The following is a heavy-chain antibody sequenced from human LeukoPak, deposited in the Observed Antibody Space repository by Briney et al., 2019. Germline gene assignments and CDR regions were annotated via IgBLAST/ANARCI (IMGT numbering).Heavy chain of an antibody. D-gene: IGHD2-8*02. Sequence: PGGSLGLSCAASGFTFSSYAMHWVRQAPGKGLEWVAVISYDGSNKYYADSVKGRFTISRDNSKNTLYLQMNSLRAEDTAVYYCASSSRTGPLDYWGQGTLVTVSS. CDR1: GFTFSSYA. CDR2: ISYDGSNK. V-gene: IGHV3-30-3*01. CDR3: ASSSRTGPLDY. J-gene: IGHJ4*02.